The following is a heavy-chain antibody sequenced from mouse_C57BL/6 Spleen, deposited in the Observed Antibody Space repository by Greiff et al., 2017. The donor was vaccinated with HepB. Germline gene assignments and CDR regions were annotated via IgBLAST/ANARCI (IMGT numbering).Heavy chain of an antibody. D-gene: IGHD1-1*01. CDR1: GYSITSGYD. V-gene: IGHV3-1*01. J-gene: IGHJ1*03. Sequence: VQLKESGPGMVKPSQSLSLTCTVTGYSITSGYDWHWLRHFPGNKLEWMGYISYSGSTNYNPSLKSRISITHDTSKNHFFLKLNSVTTEDTATYYCARGNYYGSRYFDVWGTGTTVTVSS. CDR2: ISYSGST. CDR3: ARGNYYGSRYFDV.